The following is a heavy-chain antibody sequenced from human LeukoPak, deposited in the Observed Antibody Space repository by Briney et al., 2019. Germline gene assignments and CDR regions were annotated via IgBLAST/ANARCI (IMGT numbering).Heavy chain of an antibody. Sequence: GGSLRLSCAASGFTFSSNGMHWVRQAPGKGLEWVAVIWYDGSNKYYADSVKGRFTISRDNSKNTLYLQMNSLRVEDTAVYYCVRGTITPAGTGDCWGQGILVTVSS. D-gene: IGHD6-13*01. V-gene: IGHV3-33*01. J-gene: IGHJ4*02. CDR2: IWYDGSNK. CDR1: GFTFSSNG. CDR3: VRGTITPAGTGDC.